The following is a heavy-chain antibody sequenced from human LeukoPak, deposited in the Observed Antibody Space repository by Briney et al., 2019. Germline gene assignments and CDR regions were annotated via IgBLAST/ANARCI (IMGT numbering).Heavy chain of an antibody. CDR3: ARHSSRYYYNTTGSQGFDP. CDR1: GGPISIYY. CDR2: VHYSGNT. V-gene: IGHV4-59*01. Sequence: SETLSLTCTVSGGPISIYYWGWIRQPPTKGLEWIGYVHYSGNTNYNPSLESRVTISLETSKNLFSLQLKSLTAADTAVYYCARHSSRYYYNTTGSQGFDPWGQGTLVTVSS. J-gene: IGHJ5*02. D-gene: IGHD3-22*01.